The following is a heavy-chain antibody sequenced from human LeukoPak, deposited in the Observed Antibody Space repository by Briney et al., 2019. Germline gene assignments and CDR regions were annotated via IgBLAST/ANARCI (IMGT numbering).Heavy chain of an antibody. CDR3: TAQGGSGDLRY. CDR1: GFSSSTYG. J-gene: IGHJ4*02. D-gene: IGHD4-17*01. CDR2: IDNSGGLT. Sequence: GGSLRLSCTASGFSSSTYGMSWVRQAPGKGLEWVSAIDNSGGLTSYPDPVKGRFTISRDNSKNTLYLQMSSLKTEDTAVYYCTAQGGSGDLRYWGQGTLVTVSS. V-gene: IGHV3-23*01.